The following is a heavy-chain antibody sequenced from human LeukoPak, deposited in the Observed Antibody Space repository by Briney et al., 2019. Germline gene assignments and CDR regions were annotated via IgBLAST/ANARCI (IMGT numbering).Heavy chain of an antibody. V-gene: IGHV1-18*01. CDR2: ISAYNGNT. CDR1: GYTFTSYG. CDR3: ARGAYCGGDCSSSDAFDI. Sequence: ASVKVSCKASGYTFTSYGVSWVRQAPGQGLEWRGWISAYNGNTNYAQNLQGRVTMTTDTSTTTAYLELRSLRSDDTAVYYCARGAYCGGDCSSSDAFDIWGQGTMVTVSS. J-gene: IGHJ3*02. D-gene: IGHD2-21*01.